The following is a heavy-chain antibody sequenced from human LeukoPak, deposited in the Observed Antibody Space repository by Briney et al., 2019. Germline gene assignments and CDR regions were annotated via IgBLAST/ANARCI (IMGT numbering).Heavy chain of an antibody. CDR3: ARAGRGTFS. CDR1: GFTVSTNY. V-gene: IGHV3-66*01. J-gene: IGHJ4*02. CDR2: IYSGGTT. Sequence: GGSLRLSCAASGFTVSTNYMSWVRQAPGKGLEWVSVIYSGGTTDYAASVKGRFTISRNISKNTVYLQMNSLRGEDTAVYYCARAGRGTFSWGQGTLVTVSS. D-gene: IGHD1-26*01.